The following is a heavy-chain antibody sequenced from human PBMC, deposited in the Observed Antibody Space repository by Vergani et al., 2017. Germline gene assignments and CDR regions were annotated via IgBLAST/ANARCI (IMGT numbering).Heavy chain of an antibody. CDR2: MSSSSSYI. V-gene: IGHV3-21*01. Sequence: EVQLVESGGGLVKPGGSLRLSCAASGFTFSSYSMNWVRQAPGKGLEWVSSMSSSSSYIYYADSVKGRFTISRDNAKNSLYLQMNSLRAEDTAVYYCARAYCSSTSCYGGYWGQGSLVTVSS. CDR1: GFTFSSYS. CDR3: ARAYCSSTSCYGGY. J-gene: IGHJ4*02. D-gene: IGHD2-2*01.